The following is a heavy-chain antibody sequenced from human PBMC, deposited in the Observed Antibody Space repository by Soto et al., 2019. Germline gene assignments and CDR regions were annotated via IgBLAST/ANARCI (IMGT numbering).Heavy chain of an antibody. CDR3: ARDPGYDSSGYYPFY. D-gene: IGHD3-22*01. Sequence: SETLSLTCTVSDGSISTGDYYWTWIRQPPGKGLEWIGYIYYSGSTYYNPSLKSRVTISVDTSKNQFSLKLSSVTAADTAVYYCARDPGYDSSGYYPFYWGHGTLVTVSS. CDR2: IYYSGST. CDR1: DGSISTGDYY. J-gene: IGHJ4*01. V-gene: IGHV4-30-4*01.